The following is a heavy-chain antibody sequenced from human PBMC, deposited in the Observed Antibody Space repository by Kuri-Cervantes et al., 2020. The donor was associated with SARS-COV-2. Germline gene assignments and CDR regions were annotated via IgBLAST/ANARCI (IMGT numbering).Heavy chain of an antibody. CDR3: ARVPQYGDYFDY. J-gene: IGHJ4*02. Sequence: SEILSLTCIVSGGSISSYYWSWTRPPPGQGLEWIGYIYYSGSTNYNPSLKSRVTISVDTSKHQFSLRLSSVTTADTAVYYCARVPQYGDYFDYWGQGTLVTVSS. V-gene: IGHV4-59*01. CDR2: IYYSGST. CDR1: GGSISSYY. D-gene: IGHD4-17*01.